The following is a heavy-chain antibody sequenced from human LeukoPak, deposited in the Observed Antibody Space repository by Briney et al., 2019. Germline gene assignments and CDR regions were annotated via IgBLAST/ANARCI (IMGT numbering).Heavy chain of an antibody. J-gene: IGHJ4*02. D-gene: IGHD7-27*01. CDR1: GFTFSSYA. Sequence: GGSLRLSCAASGFTFSSYAMSWVRQAPGKGLEWVSAISCSGDSTYSTDSVKGRFTISRDNSKNTLYLQMNSLRAEDTAVYYCAKKVPANWGSYFDYWGQGTLVTVSS. CDR3: AKKVPANWGSYFDY. V-gene: IGHV3-23*01. CDR2: ISCSGDST.